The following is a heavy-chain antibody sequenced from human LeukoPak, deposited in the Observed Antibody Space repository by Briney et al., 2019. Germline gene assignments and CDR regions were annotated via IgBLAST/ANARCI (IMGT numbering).Heavy chain of an antibody. J-gene: IGHJ3*02. CDR3: ARESYGYNAFDI. Sequence: ASVKVSCKASGGTFSSYAISWLGQAPGQGLEWMGRIIPIFGTANYAQKFQGSVTITTDESTSTAYMELSSLRSEDTAVYYCARESYGYNAFDIWGQGTMVTVSS. CDR1: GGTFSSYA. CDR2: IIPIFGTA. D-gene: IGHD5-18*01. V-gene: IGHV1-69*05.